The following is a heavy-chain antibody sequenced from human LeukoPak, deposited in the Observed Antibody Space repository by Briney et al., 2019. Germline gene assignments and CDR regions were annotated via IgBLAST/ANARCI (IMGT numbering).Heavy chain of an antibody. D-gene: IGHD3-22*01. CDR3: ARIPDTYYYDSSGNDAFDI. Sequence: SETLSLTCTVSGGSISSYYWSWIRQPAGKGLEWIGRIYTSGSTNYNPSLKSRVTMSVDTSKNQFSLKLSSVTAADTAVYYCARIPDTYYYDSSGNDAFDIWGQGTMVTVSS. V-gene: IGHV4-4*07. CDR1: GGSISSYY. CDR2: IYTSGST. J-gene: IGHJ3*02.